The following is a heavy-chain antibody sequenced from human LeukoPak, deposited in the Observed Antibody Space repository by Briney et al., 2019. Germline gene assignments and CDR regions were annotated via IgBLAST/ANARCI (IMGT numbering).Heavy chain of an antibody. CDR3: ARGPNSNWSGLDF. D-gene: IGHD6-6*01. Sequence: GGTLRLSCTASGFSFSGHWMHWARQLPGKGLVWVSRISPTGSTTSYADSVKGRFTVSRDNAKNTLYLQVNNLRAEDTAVYYCARGPNSNWSGLDFWGQGTLLTVSS. CDR2: ISPTGSTT. V-gene: IGHV3-74*01. CDR1: GFSFSGHW. J-gene: IGHJ4*02.